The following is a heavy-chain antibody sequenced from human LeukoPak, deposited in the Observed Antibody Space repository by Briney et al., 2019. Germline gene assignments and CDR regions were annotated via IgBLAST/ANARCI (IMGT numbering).Heavy chain of an antibody. V-gene: IGHV3-21*01. J-gene: IGHJ3*02. CDR2: ISSSSSYI. CDR3: AREGQLAQDAFDI. CDR1: GFTFSSYS. D-gene: IGHD6-6*01. Sequence: GGSLRLSCAASGFTFSSYSMNWVRQAPGKGLEWVSSISSSSSYIYYADSVKGRFTISRDNAKNSLYLQMNSLRAEDTAVYYCAREGQLAQDAFDIWGQGTMVTVSS.